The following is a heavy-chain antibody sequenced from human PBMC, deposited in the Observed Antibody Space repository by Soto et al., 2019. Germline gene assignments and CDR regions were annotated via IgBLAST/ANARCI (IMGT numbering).Heavy chain of an antibody. CDR1: GFIFSSYG. CDR2: IWYDGSNT. V-gene: IGHV3-33*01. Sequence: AGSLRLSCAASGFIFSSYGMHWVRQAPGKGLEWVAVIWYDGSNTYYADPVKGRFTISRDNSKNTLFLQMNSLRDEDTAVYYCASSAAWGRGTLVTVSS. CDR3: ASSAA. D-gene: IGHD1-26*01. J-gene: IGHJ5*02.